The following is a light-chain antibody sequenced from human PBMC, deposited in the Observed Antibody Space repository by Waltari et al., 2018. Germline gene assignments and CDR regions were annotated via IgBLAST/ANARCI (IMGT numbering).Light chain of an antibody. V-gene: IGLV2-14*01. Sequence: QSALTQPASVSGSRGQSITIPCTGASSDVGGYNYVSWYQHHPGKVPKLMIYDVINRPSGVSDRFSGSKSGNTASLTISGLQAEDEADYYCSSYTDGSTYVVFGGGTKVTVL. J-gene: IGLJ2*01. CDR2: DVI. CDR3: SSYTDGSTYVV. CDR1: SSDVGGYNY.